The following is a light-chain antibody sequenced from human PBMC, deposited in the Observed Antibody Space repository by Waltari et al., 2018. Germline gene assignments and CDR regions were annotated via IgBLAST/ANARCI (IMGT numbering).Light chain of an antibody. V-gene: IGLV2-14*03. J-gene: IGLJ2*01. Sequence: QSALSQPASVSGSPGQSITIPCTGASSDVGGHDYVSWYQQHPGKAPKLIIRDVNNRPSGFSNRFSGSKSGNTASLTISGLQAEDGADYYCSSYSTSSSLILFGEGTKVTVL. CDR2: DVN. CDR1: SSDVGGHDY. CDR3: SSYSTSSSLIL.